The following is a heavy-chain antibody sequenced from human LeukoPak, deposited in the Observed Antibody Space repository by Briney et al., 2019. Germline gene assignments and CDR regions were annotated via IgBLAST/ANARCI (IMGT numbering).Heavy chain of an antibody. CDR3: ALGGLYYDSSGPGY. CDR2: IRYDGSNK. J-gene: IGHJ4*02. V-gene: IGHV3-30*02. CDR1: GFTFSSYG. D-gene: IGHD3-22*01. Sequence: GGSLRLSCVASGFTFSSYGMHWVRQAPGKGLEWVAFIRYDGSNKYYADSVKGRFTISRDNSKNTLYLQMNSLRAEDTAVYYCALGGLYYDSSGPGYWGQGTLVTVSS.